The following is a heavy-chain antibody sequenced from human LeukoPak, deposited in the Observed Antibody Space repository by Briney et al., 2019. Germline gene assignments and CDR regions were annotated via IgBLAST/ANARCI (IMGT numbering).Heavy chain of an antibody. V-gene: IGHV1-2*02. Sequence: ASVKVSCKASGYTFTGKFMHWVRQAPGQGLEWMGWIDPNSGGTDYAQKFRGRVTMTRDTSTSTAYMDLSRLISDDTAVYYCARDSEGLAYFDYWGQGTLVTVSS. CDR2: IDPNSGGT. D-gene: IGHD1-26*01. CDR3: ARDSEGLAYFDY. J-gene: IGHJ4*02. CDR1: GYTFTGKF.